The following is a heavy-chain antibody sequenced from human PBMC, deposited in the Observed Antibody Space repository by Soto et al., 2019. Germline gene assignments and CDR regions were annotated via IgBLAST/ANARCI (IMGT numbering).Heavy chain of an antibody. J-gene: IGHJ6*02. CDR3: ASYCSSTSCRRYYYYGMDV. D-gene: IGHD2-2*01. V-gene: IGHV1-69*01. Sequence: QVQLVQSGAEVKKPGSSVKVSCKASGGTFSSYAISWVRQAPGQGLEWMGGIIPIFGTANYAQKFRGRVTITADESTSTAYMELSSLRSEDTAVYYCASYCSSTSCRRYYYYGMDVWGQGTTVTVSS. CDR1: GGTFSSYA. CDR2: IIPIFGTA.